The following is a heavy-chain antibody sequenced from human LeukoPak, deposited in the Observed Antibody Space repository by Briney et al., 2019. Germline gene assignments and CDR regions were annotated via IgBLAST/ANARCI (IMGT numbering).Heavy chain of an antibody. CDR2: IKQDGSDK. CDR1: GFTFSHYW. D-gene: IGHD3-16*02. V-gene: IGHV3-7*03. Sequence: PGGSLRLSCAASGFTFSHYWMSWVRQAPGKGLEWVANIKQDGSDKYYVDSVKGRFTISRDIAKNSLYLQMNSLRAEDTAVYYCAKVAGRAFGEVIVSRARNYMDVWGKGTTVSVSS. CDR3: AKVAGRAFGEVIVSRARNYMDV. J-gene: IGHJ6*03.